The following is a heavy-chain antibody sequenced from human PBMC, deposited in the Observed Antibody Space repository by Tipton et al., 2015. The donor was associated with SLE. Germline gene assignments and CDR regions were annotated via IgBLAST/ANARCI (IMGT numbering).Heavy chain of an antibody. CDR2: INHSGST. J-gene: IGHJ2*01. CDR3: ARMGDRWYLDL. Sequence: TLSLTCAVYGGSFSGYYWSWIRQPPGKGLEWIGEINHSGSTNYNPSLKSRVTISVDTSKNQFSLKLPSVTDADTAVYYCARMGDRWYLDLWGRGTLVTVSS. D-gene: IGHD3-16*01. CDR1: GGSFSGYY. V-gene: IGHV4-34*01.